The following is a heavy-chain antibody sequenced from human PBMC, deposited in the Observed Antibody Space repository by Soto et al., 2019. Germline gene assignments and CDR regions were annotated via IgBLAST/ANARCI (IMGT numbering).Heavy chain of an antibody. Sequence: EVQLVESGGGLVKPGGSLRLSCAASGFTFSSYSMNWVRQAPGKGLEWVSSISSSSSYIYYADSVKGRFTISRDNAKNSLYLQMNSLRAEDTAVYYCARDLGGAVHDYGDYTSLYFDYWGQGTLVTVSS. CDR2: ISSSSSYI. J-gene: IGHJ4*02. V-gene: IGHV3-21*01. D-gene: IGHD4-17*01. CDR1: GFTFSSYS. CDR3: ARDLGGAVHDYGDYTSLYFDY.